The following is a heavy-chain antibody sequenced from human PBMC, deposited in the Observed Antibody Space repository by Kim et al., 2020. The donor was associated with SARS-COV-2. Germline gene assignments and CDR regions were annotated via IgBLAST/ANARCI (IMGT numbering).Heavy chain of an antibody. CDR3: ARAPPGRYFDWSHWYFDL. V-gene: IGHV1-69*13. D-gene: IGHD3-9*01. Sequence: SVKVSCKASGGTFSSYAISWVRQAPGQGLEWMGGIIPIFGTANYAQKFQGRVTITADESTSTAYMELSSLRSEDTAVYYCARAPPGRYFDWSHWYFDLWGRGTLVTVSS. J-gene: IGHJ2*01. CDR2: IIPIFGTA. CDR1: GGTFSSYA.